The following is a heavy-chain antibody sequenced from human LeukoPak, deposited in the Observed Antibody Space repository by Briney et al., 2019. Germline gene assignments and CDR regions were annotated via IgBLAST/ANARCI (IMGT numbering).Heavy chain of an antibody. Sequence: NPSETLSLTCTVAGGFISSGGYYWSWIRQFPGESLEWIGYIYYTGTTYYNPSLKTRVTLSVDTSKNQFSLRLSSVTAADTAVYYCARGRSREGNYFDYWGQGTLVTVSA. J-gene: IGHJ4*02. CDR2: IYYTGTT. CDR1: GGFISSGGYY. V-gene: IGHV4-31*03. CDR3: ARGRSREGNYFDY.